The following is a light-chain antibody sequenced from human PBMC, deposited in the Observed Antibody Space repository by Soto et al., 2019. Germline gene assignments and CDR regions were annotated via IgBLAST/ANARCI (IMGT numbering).Light chain of an antibody. CDR1: SSDVXXXXS. Sequence: QSALSQARSVSGSPGQSVXXSCTGTSSDVXXXXSVSWYQQHPGKAPKLIISDVSERPSGVPDRFSGSKSGNTASLTISGLQAEDEADYFCCSYAGRYTYVFGTGTKLTVL. CDR3: CSYAGRYTYV. V-gene: IGLV2-11*01. CDR2: DVS. J-gene: IGLJ1*01.